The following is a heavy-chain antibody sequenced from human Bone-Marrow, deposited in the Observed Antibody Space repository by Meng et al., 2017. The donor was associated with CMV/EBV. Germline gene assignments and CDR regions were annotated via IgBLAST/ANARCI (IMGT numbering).Heavy chain of an antibody. J-gene: IGHJ4*02. Sequence: ASVKVSCKASGYTFTGYYTHWGRQVPGQGLEWRGWINPNSGATNYAQKCQGRVTLTRDTSIGTAYMGLSGLRSDDTAVYYCARLYSDYLKIDYWGQGTLVTVSS. CDR3: ARLYSDYLKIDY. V-gene: IGHV1-2*02. CDR2: INPNSGAT. CDR1: GYTFTGYY. D-gene: IGHD4-11*01.